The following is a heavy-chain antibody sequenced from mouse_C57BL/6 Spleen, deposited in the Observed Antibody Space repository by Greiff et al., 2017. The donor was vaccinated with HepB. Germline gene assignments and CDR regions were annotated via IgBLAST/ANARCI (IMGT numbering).Heavy chain of an antibody. CDR1: GFSLTSYG. V-gene: IGHV2-2*01. CDR2: IWSGGST. J-gene: IGHJ2*01. D-gene: IGHD1-1*01. CDR3: ARNRNGSSSYYFDY. Sequence: VHLVESGPGLVQPSQSLSITCTVSGFSLTSYGVHWVRQSPGKGLEWLGVIWSGGSTDYNAAFISRLSISKDNSKSQVFFKMNSLQADDTAIYYCARNRNGSSSYYFDYWGQGTTLTVSS.